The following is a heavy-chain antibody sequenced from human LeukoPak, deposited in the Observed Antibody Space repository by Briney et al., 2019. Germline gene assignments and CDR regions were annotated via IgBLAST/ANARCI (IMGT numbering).Heavy chain of an antibody. CDR2: ISSSGSTI. V-gene: IGHV3-48*03. D-gene: IGHD3-10*02. Sequence: GGSLRLSCAASGFTFSSHAMVWVRQAPGKGLEWASYISSSGSTIYYADSVKGRFTISRDNAKNSLYLQMNSLRAEDTAVYYCAELGITMIGGVWGKGTTVTVSS. CDR1: GFTFSSHA. CDR3: AELGITMIGGV. J-gene: IGHJ6*04.